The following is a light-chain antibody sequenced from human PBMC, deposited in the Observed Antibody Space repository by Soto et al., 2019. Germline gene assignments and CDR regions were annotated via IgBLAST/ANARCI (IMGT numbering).Light chain of an antibody. J-gene: IGKJ3*01. CDR1: QSVCTN. CDR2: GAS. V-gene: IGKV3-15*01. CDR3: QQYDNLPPVT. Sequence: EIVLTQSPATLSLSPGERATLSCSASQSVCTNLAWYHQKPGQPPRLLIYGASTRTTGIPARFSGSGSGTEFTLTISSLDPEDFAVYFCQQYDNLPPVTFGHGTQVHIQ.